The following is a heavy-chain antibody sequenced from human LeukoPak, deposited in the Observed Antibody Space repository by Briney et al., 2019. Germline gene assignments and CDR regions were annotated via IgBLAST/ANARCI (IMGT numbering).Heavy chain of an antibody. J-gene: IGHJ4*02. V-gene: IGHV6-1*01. CDR1: RDTVSSNSAP. CDR2: TYYRSKRYN. CDR3: ARAPRGIFES. D-gene: IGHD3-16*01. Sequence: SQTLSLTCAISRDTVSSNSAPGNWITQSPSRGLEWLGRTYYRSKRYNHYAVSVKSRITINPDTSKNQFSLQLNSVTPEDTAVYYCARAPRGIFESWGQGTLVTVSS.